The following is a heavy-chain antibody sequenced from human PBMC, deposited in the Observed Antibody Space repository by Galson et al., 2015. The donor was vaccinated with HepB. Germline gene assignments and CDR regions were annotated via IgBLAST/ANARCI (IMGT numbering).Heavy chain of an antibody. CDR3: ARAPSLSYYYYMDV. Sequence: SLRLSCAASGFTVSSYAMSWVRQAPGKGLEWVSAITGSGDNTFYADSVKGRFTISRDNSKNPLYLQMNSLRAEDTAVYYCARAPSLSYYYYMDVWGKGTTVTVSS. J-gene: IGHJ6*03. D-gene: IGHD5/OR15-5a*01. V-gene: IGHV3-23*01. CDR2: ITGSGDNT. CDR1: GFTVSSYA.